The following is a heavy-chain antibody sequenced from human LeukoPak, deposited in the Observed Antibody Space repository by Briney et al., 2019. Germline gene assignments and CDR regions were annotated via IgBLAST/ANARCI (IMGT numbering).Heavy chain of an antibody. J-gene: IGHJ4*02. CDR1: GFTFSSYA. CDR3: AKGTADYGDYSDSDYFDY. D-gene: IGHD4-17*01. CDR2: ISGDGVSVI. Sequence: GGSLRLSCAASGFTFSSYAMSRVRQAPGKGLEWVSVISGDGVSVIHHADSVKGRFIISRDNSQNTLYLHMNRLRVEDTAIYFCAKGTADYGDYSDSDYFDYWGQGTLLTVSS. V-gene: IGHV3-23*01.